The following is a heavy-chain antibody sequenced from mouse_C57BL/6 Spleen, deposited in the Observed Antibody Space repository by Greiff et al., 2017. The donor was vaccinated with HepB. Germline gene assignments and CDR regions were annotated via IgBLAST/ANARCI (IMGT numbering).Heavy chain of an antibody. D-gene: IGHD1-1*01. CDR3: ARQITTVVAKGYFDV. CDR2: ISSGGSYT. Sequence: EVQVVESGGDLVKPGGSLKLSCAASGFTFSSYGMSWVRQTPDKRLEWVATISSGGSYTYYPDSVKGRFTISRDNAKNTLYLQMSSLKSEDTAMYYCARQITTVVAKGYFDVWGTGTTVTVSS. CDR1: GFTFSSYG. V-gene: IGHV5-6*01. J-gene: IGHJ1*03.